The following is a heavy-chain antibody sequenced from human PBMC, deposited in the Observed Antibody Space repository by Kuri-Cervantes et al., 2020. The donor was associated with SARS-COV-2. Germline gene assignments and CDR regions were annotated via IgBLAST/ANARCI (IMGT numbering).Heavy chain of an antibody. CDR3: ARDPNYDSSGYYGLTFDY. D-gene: IGHD3-22*01. J-gene: IGHJ4*02. CDR2: ISAYNGNT. V-gene: IGHV1-18*01. Sequence: ASVKVSCKPSGYTFTRYGISWVRQAPGQGLEWMGWISAYNGNTNYAQKLQGRVTMTTDTSTSTAYMELRSLRSDDTAVYYCARDPNYDSSGYYGLTFDYWGQGTLVTVSS. CDR1: GYTFTRYG.